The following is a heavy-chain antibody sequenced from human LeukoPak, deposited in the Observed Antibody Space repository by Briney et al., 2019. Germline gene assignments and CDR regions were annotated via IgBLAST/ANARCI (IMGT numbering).Heavy chain of an antibody. J-gene: IGHJ6*03. CDR2: ISAYNGNT. D-gene: IGHD3-3*01. CDR3: ARSFGAVITGYMDV. CDR1: GYTFTSYG. Sequence: ASVKVSCKASGYTFTSYGISWVRQAPGQGLEWMGWISAYNGNTNYAQKLQGRVTMTTDTSTSTAYMELRSLRSGDTAVYYCARSFGAVITGYMDVWGKGTTVTVSS. V-gene: IGHV1-18*01.